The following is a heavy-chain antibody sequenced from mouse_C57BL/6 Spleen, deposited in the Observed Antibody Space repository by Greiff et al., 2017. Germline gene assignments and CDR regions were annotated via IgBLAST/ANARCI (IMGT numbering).Heavy chain of an antibody. CDR2: ISSGGGYI. J-gene: IGHJ3*01. Sequence: DVMLVESGEGLVKPGGSLKLSCAASGFTFSSYAMSWVRQTPEKRLEWVAYISSGGGYIYYADTVKGRFTISRDNARNTLYLQMSSLKSEDTAMYYCTRDRDAWFAYWGQGTLVTVSA. D-gene: IGHD2-14*01. CDR3: TRDRDAWFAY. V-gene: IGHV5-9-1*02. CDR1: GFTFSSYA.